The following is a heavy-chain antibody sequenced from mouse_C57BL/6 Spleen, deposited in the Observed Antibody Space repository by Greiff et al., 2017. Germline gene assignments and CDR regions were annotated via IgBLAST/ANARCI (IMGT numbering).Heavy chain of an antibody. CDR1: GYTFTDYY. CDR2: INPNNGGT. Sequence: VQLKESGPELVKPGASVKISCKASGYTFTDYYMNWVKQSHGKSLEWIGDINPNNGGTSYNQKFKGKATLTVDKSSSTAYMELRSLTSEDSAVYYCARDSNFAYWGQGTLVTVSA. D-gene: IGHD2-5*01. J-gene: IGHJ3*01. V-gene: IGHV1-26*01. CDR3: ARDSNFAY.